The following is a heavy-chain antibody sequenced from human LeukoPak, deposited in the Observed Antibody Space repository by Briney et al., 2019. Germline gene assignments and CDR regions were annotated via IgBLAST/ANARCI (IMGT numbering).Heavy chain of an antibody. D-gene: IGHD3-22*01. CDR3: ARGGIFNPYEL. J-gene: IGHJ4*02. Sequence: PGGSLRLSCAASGFTFSIYSMNWVRQAPGKGPEWVSSIGSSSSDIYYADSVKGRFTISRDNAKNSLYLQMTSLRAEDTAVCYCARGGIFNPYELWGQGTLVTVSS. CDR1: GFTFSIYS. CDR2: IGSSSSDI. V-gene: IGHV3-21*01.